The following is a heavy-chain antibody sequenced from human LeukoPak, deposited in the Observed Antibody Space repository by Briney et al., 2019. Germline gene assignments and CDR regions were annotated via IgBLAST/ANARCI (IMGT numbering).Heavy chain of an antibody. J-gene: IGHJ4*02. CDR3: ARDAYSKDGFDY. Sequence: GGSLRLSCAASGFTFSNYWMSWVRQAPGKGLEWVANIKQDGSEKYYVDSVKGRFTISRDNAKNSLYLQMNSLRAEDTAVYYCARDAYSKDGFDYWGQGTLVTVSS. D-gene: IGHD4-11*01. CDR1: GFTFSNYW. CDR2: IKQDGSEK. V-gene: IGHV3-7*01.